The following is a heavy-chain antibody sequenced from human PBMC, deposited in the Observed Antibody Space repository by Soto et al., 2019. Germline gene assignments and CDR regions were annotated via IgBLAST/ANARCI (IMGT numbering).Heavy chain of an antibody. J-gene: IGHJ6*02. CDR3: AKGARGYSPATMDV. D-gene: IGHD5-18*01. CDR1: GFTFSTYS. Sequence: PGGSLRLSCTASGFTFSTYSMNWVRQAPGEGLEWVSSITSSSSYKYYADSVKGRFTISRDNAKNSLYLQMNSLRAEDTAVYYCAKGARGYSPATMDVWGQGTTVTVSS. CDR2: ITSSSSYK. V-gene: IGHV3-21*04.